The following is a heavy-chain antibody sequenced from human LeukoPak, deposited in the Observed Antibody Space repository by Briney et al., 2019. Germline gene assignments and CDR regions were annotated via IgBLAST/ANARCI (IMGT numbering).Heavy chain of an antibody. D-gene: IGHD1-14*01. CDR3: TRDRSRAEDD. V-gene: IGHV3-7*01. CDR1: GFTFSSYW. Sequence: PGGTLRLSCAASGFTFSSYWMSWVRQAPGKGLDWVANIKQDGSEKYYVDSVKGRFTISRDNAKNSLYLQMNSLRAEDTAVYYCTRDRSRAEDDWGQGTLVTVSS. CDR2: IKQDGSEK. J-gene: IGHJ4*02.